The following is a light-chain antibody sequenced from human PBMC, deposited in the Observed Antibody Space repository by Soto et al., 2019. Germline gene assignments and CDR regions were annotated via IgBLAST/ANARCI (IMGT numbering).Light chain of an antibody. CDR3: HQRSNWPGT. Sequence: ETVLTQSPATLSLSPGERATLSCRASQSVSSYLAWYQQKPGQAPRLLIYDASNRATGISARFSGSGSGTDFTLTISSLEPEDFVVYYCHQRSNWPGTFGQGTKVEIK. CDR2: DAS. J-gene: IGKJ1*01. V-gene: IGKV3-11*01. CDR1: QSVSSY.